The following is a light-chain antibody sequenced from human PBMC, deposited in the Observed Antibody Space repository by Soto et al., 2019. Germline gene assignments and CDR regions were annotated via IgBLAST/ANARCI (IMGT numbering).Light chain of an antibody. CDR3: QQYNNWPPWT. V-gene: IGKV3-15*01. J-gene: IGKJ1*01. CDR2: GAS. Sequence: ETVMTQSPATLSVSPGERATLSCRASQSVGSNLAWYQQKPGQPPRLLIYGASTRATGIPARFSGSGSGTEFTLTITSLQSEDFAVYYCQQYNNWPPWTFGQGTKVEIK. CDR1: QSVGSN.